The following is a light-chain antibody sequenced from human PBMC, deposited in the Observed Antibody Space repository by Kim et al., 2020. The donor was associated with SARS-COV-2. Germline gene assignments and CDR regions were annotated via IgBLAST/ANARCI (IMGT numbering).Light chain of an antibody. CDR3: QQYYSYPWT. CDR1: QGISSY. CDR2: AAS. J-gene: IGKJ1*01. V-gene: IGKV1-8*01. Sequence: ASPGDRVTITCRASQGISSYLAWYQHKPGKAPKLLSYAASTLQSGVPSRFSGSGSGTDFTLTISCLQSEDFATYYCQQYYSYPWTFGQGTKVDIK.